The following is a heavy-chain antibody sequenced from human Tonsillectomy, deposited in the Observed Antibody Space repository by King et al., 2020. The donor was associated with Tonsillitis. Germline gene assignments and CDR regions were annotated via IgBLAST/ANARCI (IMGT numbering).Heavy chain of an antibody. V-gene: IGHV3-30*18. CDR1: GITLRDYG. J-gene: IGHJ4*02. CDR2: ISYDGITK. CDR3: AKAFIGEDDF. Sequence: VQLVESGGGVVRPGKALRLSCAASGITLRDYGMHWVRQAPGKGLEWLAVISYDGITKYYADSVKGRFTISRDNTKNTLFLQMSILRTEDTAVYYCAKAFIGEDDFWGQGTLVTVSS.